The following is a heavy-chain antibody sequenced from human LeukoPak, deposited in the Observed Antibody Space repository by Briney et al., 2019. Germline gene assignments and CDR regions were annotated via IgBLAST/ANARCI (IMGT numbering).Heavy chain of an antibody. CDR2: IYYSGST. CDR1: GGSISSSSYY. V-gene: IGHV4-39*07. J-gene: IGHJ5*02. D-gene: IGHD3-10*01. Sequence: SETLSLTCTVSGGSISSSSYYWGWIRQPPGKGLEWIGSIYYSGSTYYNPSLKSRVTISVDTSKNQFSLKLSSVTAADTAVYYCARGFKPNWFDPWGQGTLVTVSS. CDR3: ARGFKPNWFDP.